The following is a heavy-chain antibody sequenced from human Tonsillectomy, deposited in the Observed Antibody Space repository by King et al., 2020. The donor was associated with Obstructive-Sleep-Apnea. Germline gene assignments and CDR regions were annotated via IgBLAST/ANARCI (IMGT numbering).Heavy chain of an antibody. J-gene: IGHJ4*02. CDR2: ISYDGTNT. CDR3: ARLIPPSIAAAASFLHEPNDY. Sequence: VQLVESGGGVVQPARSLRLSCAASGFTFSSYAMHWVRQAPGKGLEWVAIISYDGTNTYYADSVKGRFTISRDNSKNTLFLQMNSLIAEDTAVYHVARLIPPSIAAAASFLHEPNDYWRQGTLVTVSS. CDR1: GFTFSSYA. V-gene: IGHV3-30-3*01. D-gene: IGHD6-13*01.